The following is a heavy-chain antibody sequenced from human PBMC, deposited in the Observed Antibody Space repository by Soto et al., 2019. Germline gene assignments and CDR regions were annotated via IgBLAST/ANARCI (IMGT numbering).Heavy chain of an antibody. D-gene: IGHD6-19*01. V-gene: IGHV4-4*02. J-gene: IGHJ4*02. Sequence: PSETLSLTCAVSGGSISSSNWCSWVRQPPGKGLEWIGEIYHSGSTNYNPSLKSRVTISVDKSKNQFSLKLSSVTAADTAVYYCARGSIAVAGTGFDYWGQGTLVTVSS. CDR2: IYHSGST. CDR3: ARGSIAVAGTGFDY. CDR1: GGSISSSNW.